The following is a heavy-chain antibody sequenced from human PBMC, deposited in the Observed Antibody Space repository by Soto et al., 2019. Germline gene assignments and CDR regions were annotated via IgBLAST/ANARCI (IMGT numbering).Heavy chain of an antibody. CDR1: GGSFSGYY. CDR3: ARISGSYSYGMDV. V-gene: IGHV4-34*01. Sequence: TENLSLTCAVYGGSFSGYYWSWIRLPPGKRLEWIGEINHSGSTNYNPSLKSRVTISVDTSKNQFSLKLSSVTAADTAVYYCARISGSYSYGMDVWGQGTTVTVSS. D-gene: IGHD1-26*01. J-gene: IGHJ6*02. CDR2: INHSGST.